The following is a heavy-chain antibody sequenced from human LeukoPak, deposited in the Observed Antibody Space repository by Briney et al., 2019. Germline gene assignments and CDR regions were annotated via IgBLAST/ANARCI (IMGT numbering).Heavy chain of an antibody. CDR1: GFTFSSYG. CDR2: ISYDGSNK. V-gene: IGHV3-30*18. Sequence: GGSLRLSCAASGFTFSSYGMHWVRQAPGKGLEWVAVISYDGSNKYYADSVKGRFTISRDNSKNTLYLQMNSLRAGDTAVYYCAKGGSLRYFDWLLTPQLYSVEDYYYMDVWGKGTTVTVSS. CDR3: AKGGSLRYFDWLLTPQLYSVEDYYYMDV. D-gene: IGHD3-9*01. J-gene: IGHJ6*03.